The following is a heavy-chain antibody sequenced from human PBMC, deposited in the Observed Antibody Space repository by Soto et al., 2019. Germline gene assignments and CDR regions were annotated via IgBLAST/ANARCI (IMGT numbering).Heavy chain of an antibody. CDR1: GGGSISSSSYY. V-gene: IGHV4-39*07. Sequence: PSETLSLTCTVSGGGSISSSSYYWGWIRQPPGKGLEWIGYIYYSGTIHYNPSLKSRVTMSVDTSKNQFSLKLTSVTAVDTAVYYCARREIHGPIDYWGQGTLVTVSS. J-gene: IGHJ4*02. D-gene: IGHD1-26*01. CDR2: IYYSGTI. CDR3: ARREIHGPIDY.